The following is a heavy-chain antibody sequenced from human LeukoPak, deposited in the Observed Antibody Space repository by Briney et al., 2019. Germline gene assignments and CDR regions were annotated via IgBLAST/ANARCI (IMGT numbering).Heavy chain of an antibody. CDR3: AREGSGSYYVYYYYGMDV. V-gene: IGHV1-18*01. CDR1: GYTFTSYG. J-gene: IGHJ6*02. D-gene: IGHD3-10*01. CDR2: ISAYNGNT. Sequence: ASVKVSCKASGYTFTSYGISWVRQAPGQGLEWMGWISAYNGNTNYAQKLQGRVTMTTDTSTSTAYMEQRSLRSDDTAVYYCAREGSGSYYVYYYYGMDVWGQGTTVTVSS.